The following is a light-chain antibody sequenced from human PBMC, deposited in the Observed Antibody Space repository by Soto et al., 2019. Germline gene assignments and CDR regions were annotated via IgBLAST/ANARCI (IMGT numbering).Light chain of an antibody. CDR3: QQYGSWT. CDR2: GTS. CDR1: QTISSNN. J-gene: IGKJ1*01. Sequence: EIVLTQSPGTLSVSPGERATLSCRASQTISSNNLAWYQQKPGQAPSLLIYGTSSRATGIPYRFSGSGPGTDFTLTISSLEPEDSTIYYCQQYGSWTFGQGTKVEI. V-gene: IGKV3-20*01.